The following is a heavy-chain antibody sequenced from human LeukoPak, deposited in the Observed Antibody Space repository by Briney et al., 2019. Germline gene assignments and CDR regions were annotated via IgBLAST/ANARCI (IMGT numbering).Heavy chain of an antibody. J-gene: IGHJ4*02. Sequence: ASVKVSCKASGYTFTGYYIHWVRQAPGQGLEWMGWINPNSGGTNYAQKFQGRVTMTRDTSISTAYMELSRLRSDDTAVYYCARDPTPATVTAGGFDYWGQGTLVTVSS. CDR2: INPNSGGT. CDR3: ARDPTPATVTAGGFDY. D-gene: IGHD4-17*01. CDR1: GYTFTGYY. V-gene: IGHV1-2*02.